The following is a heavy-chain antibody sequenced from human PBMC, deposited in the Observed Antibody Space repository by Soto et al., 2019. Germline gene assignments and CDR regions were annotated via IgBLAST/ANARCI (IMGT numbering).Heavy chain of an antibody. J-gene: IGHJ4*02. V-gene: IGHV2-5*01. CDR3: AHSPWGAAPDY. Sequence: QITLKESGPTLVKPTQTLTLTCTVSGFSVSARGVGVGWIRQPPGKALEWLGIIYWNDDKRYSPSLKSRLTIIRDTSKNRVVLTLTIMDRVDTGTYYCAHSPWGAAPDYWGQGTPVTVSS. D-gene: IGHD3-16*01. CDR2: IYWNDDK. CDR1: GFSVSARGVG.